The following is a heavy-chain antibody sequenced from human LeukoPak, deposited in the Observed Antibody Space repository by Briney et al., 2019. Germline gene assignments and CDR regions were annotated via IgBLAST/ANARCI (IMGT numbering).Heavy chain of an antibody. CDR1: GYTFTGYY. D-gene: IGHD1-1*01. V-gene: IGHV1-2*02. CDR2: INPNSGGT. J-gene: IGHJ3*02. CDR3: ASDRETVDAFDI. Sequence: ASVKVSCKASGYTFTGYYMHWLRQAPGQGLEWMGWINPNSGGTNYAQKFQGRVTMTRDTSISTAYMELSRLRSDDTAVYYCASDRETVDAFDIWGQGKLVTVSS.